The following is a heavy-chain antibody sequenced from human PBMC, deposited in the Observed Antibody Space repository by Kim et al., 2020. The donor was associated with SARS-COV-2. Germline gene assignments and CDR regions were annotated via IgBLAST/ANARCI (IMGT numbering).Heavy chain of an antibody. V-gene: IGHV3-11*04. CDR2: ISSSGSTI. D-gene: IGHD2-2*01. CDR1: GFTFSDYY. Sequence: GGSLRLSCAASGFTFSDYYMSWIRQAPGKGLESVSYISSSGSTIYYADSVKGRFTISRDNAKNSLYLQMNSLRAEDTAVYYCARDPDIVVVPAANEGYDGMDVWGQGTTVTVSS. J-gene: IGHJ6*02. CDR3: ARDPDIVVVPAANEGYDGMDV.